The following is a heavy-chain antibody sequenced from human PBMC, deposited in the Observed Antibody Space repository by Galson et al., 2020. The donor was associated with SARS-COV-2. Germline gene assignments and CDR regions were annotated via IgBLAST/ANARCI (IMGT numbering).Heavy chain of an antibody. CDR2: ISGSGGST. D-gene: IGHD5-12*01. V-gene: IGHV3-23*01. CDR3: AKGSKMATIPYYFDY. Sequence: GGSLRLSCAASGFTFSSYAMSWVRQAPGKGLEWVSAISGSGGSTYYADSVKGRFTISRDNSKNTLYLQMNSLRAEDTAVYYCAKGSKMATIPYYFDYWGQGTLVTVSS. CDR1: GFTFSSYA. J-gene: IGHJ4*02.